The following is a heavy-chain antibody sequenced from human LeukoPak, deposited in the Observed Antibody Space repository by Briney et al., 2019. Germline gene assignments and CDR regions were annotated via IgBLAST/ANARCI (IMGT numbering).Heavy chain of an antibody. CDR1: GFTFSNYA. V-gene: IGHV3-23*01. CDR3: AKGFRGYPFDY. CDR2: IRGSGDST. D-gene: IGHD3-10*01. Sequence: PGGSLRLSCAASGFTFSNYAMGWVRQAPGKGLEWVSAIRGSGDSTYYADSVKGRFTISRDNSKNTLYLQMNSLRAEDTAVYYCAKGFRGYPFDYWGQGTLVTVSS. J-gene: IGHJ4*02.